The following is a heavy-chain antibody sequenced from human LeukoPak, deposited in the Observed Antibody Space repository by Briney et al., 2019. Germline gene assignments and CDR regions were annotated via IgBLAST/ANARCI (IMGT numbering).Heavy chain of an antibody. Sequence: GGSLRLSRAASGFTFSSYAMSWVRQAPGKGLEWVSAISGSGGSTYYADSVKGRFTISRDNSKNTLYLQMNSLRAEDTAVYYCAKDGGGMVRGVKYYFDYWGQGTLVTVSS. CDR1: GFTFSSYA. D-gene: IGHD3-10*01. J-gene: IGHJ4*02. V-gene: IGHV3-23*01. CDR3: AKDGGGMVRGVKYYFDY. CDR2: ISGSGGST.